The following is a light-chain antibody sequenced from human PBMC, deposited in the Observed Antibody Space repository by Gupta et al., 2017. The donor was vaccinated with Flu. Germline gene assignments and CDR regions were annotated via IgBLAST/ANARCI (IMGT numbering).Light chain of an antibody. CDR3: AAWDDTLNGRV. V-gene: IGLV1-44*01. CDR2: SNS. J-gene: IGLJ3*02. CDR1: SSNLGSHT. Sequence: QSVLTQPPSASGTPGQRVTISCSGSSSNLGSHTVNWYQQLPGTVPKILIYSNSQRPSGVPDRFSGSRSGTSASLAISGLQSEDEADYYCAAWDDTLNGRVFGGGTKLTVL.